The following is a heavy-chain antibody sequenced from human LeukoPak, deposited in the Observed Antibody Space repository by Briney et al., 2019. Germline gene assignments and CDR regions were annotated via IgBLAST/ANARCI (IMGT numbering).Heavy chain of an antibody. CDR2: ITGSTTWT. D-gene: IGHD3-10*02. J-gene: IGHJ2*01. Sequence: ETLSLTCTVSGGSISSSYFWGWIRQPPGKGLQWVSGITGSTTWTYYAASVKGRFTVSRDNSQNTLHLQMNSLRADDTAVYYCARELVSSGTGYFDLWGRGTLVTVSS. V-gene: IGHV3-23*01. CDR3: ARELVSSGTGYFDL. CDR1: GGSISSSY.